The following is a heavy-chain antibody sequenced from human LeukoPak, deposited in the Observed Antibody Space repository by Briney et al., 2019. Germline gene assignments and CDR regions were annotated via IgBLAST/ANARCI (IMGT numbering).Heavy chain of an antibody. CDR3: AKGRQRMVRGVTYYYYMDV. CDR1: GFTFSSYW. V-gene: IGHV3-30*02. Sequence: GGSLRLSCAASGFTFSSYWMHWVRQAPGKGLEWVAFIRYDGSNKYYADSVKGRFTISRDNSKNTLYLQMNSLRAEDTAVYYCAKGRQRMVRGVTYYYYMDVWGKGTTVTISS. J-gene: IGHJ6*03. D-gene: IGHD3-10*01. CDR2: IRYDGSNK.